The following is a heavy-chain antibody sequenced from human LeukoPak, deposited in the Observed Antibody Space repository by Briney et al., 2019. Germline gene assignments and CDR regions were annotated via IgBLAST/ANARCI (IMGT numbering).Heavy chain of an antibody. V-gene: IGHV3-30*18. CDR3: AKGTWAAAGTSFDY. CDR1: GFTFSSYG. CDR2: ISYDGSNK. J-gene: IGHJ4*02. D-gene: IGHD6-13*01. Sequence: GRSLRLSCAASGFTFSSYGMHWVRQAPGKGLEWVAVISYDGSNKYYADSVKGRFTISRDNSKNTLYLQMSSLRAEDTAVYYCAKGTWAAAGTSFDYWGQGTLVTVSS.